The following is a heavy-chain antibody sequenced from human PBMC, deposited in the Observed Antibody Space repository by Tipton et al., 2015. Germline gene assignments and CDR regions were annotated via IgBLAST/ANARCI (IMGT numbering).Heavy chain of an antibody. Sequence: TLSLTCTVSGGSISSSNYYWGWIRQPPGKGLECIGSIYYSGSTNYNPSLKSRVTISVDTSKKQFSLKLSSVTAADTAIYYCARSHYESAGSHYFDYWGQGTLVTVSS. D-gene: IGHD3-22*01. CDR2: IYYSGST. CDR3: ARSHYESAGSHYFDY. CDR1: GGSISSSNYY. V-gene: IGHV4-39*07. J-gene: IGHJ4*02.